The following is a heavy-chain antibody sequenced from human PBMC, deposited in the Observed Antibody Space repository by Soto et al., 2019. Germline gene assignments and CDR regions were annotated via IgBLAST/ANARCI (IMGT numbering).Heavy chain of an antibody. D-gene: IGHD6-13*01. CDR1: GFTFSSYG. CDR2: IWYDGSNK. Sequence: GGSLRLSCAASGFTFSSYGMHWVRQAPGKGLEWVAVIWYDGSNKYYADSVKGRFTISRDNSKNTLYLQMNSLRAEDTAVYYCARGSAAGTKSEGDFDYWGQGTLVTDSS. J-gene: IGHJ4*02. V-gene: IGHV3-33*01. CDR3: ARGSAAGTKSEGDFDY.